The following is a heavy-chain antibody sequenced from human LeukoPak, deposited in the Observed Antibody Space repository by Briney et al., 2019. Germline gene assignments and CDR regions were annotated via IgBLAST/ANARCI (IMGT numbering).Heavy chain of an antibody. CDR3: IHYGSGSYSTDY. CDR1: GLTFSGAA. V-gene: IGHV3-73*01. J-gene: IGHJ4*02. D-gene: IGHD3-10*01. Sequence: GGSLRLSCAASGLTFSGAAMHWVRQASGKGLEWIGHIRSKSNSYATGYAASVKGRFTISRGDSKNTAYLQMTSLKTEDTAVYYCIHYGSGSYSTDYWGQGTLVTVSS. CDR2: IRSKSNSYAT.